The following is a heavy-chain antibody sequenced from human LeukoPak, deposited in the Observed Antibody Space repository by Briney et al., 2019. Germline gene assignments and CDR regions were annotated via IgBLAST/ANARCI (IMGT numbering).Heavy chain of an antibody. CDR2: INHSGST. D-gene: IGHD6-13*01. Sequence: SETLSLTCAVYGGSFSGYYWSWIRQPPGKGLEWIGEINHSGSTNYNPSLKSRVTISVDTSKNQFSPKLSSVTAADTAVYYCARAKARAAARYDYWGQGTLVTVSS. CDR1: GGSFSGYY. J-gene: IGHJ4*02. CDR3: ARAKARAAARYDY. V-gene: IGHV4-34*01.